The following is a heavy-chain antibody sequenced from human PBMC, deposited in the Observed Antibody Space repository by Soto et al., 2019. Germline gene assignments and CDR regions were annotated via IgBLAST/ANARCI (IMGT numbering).Heavy chain of an antibody. CDR3: ARVRWDRSGWDFDY. D-gene: IGHD6-19*01. CDR2: LSSIDADT. CDR1: GFTVSSYA. J-gene: IGHJ4*02. Sequence: EVPVLESGGGLVQPGGSLRLSCAASGFTVSSYAMTWVRQAPGKGLEWVSVLSSIDADTYYADSVKGRFSISRDNSKNTLFLQMNSLRAEDTALYYCARVRWDRSGWDFDYWGQGTLVTVSS. V-gene: IGHV3-23*01.